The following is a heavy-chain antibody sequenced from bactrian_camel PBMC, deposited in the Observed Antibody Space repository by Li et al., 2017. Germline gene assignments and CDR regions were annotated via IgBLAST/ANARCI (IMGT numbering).Heavy chain of an antibody. CDR3: AADYPSPFCSGGYFSKNFGV. CDR2: LHNGGAS. D-gene: IGHD2*01. CDR1: GDAGSQYC. Sequence: HVQLVESGGGSVETGGSLKLSCTVSGDAGSQYCIVWFHQAPGKEREAVAGLHNGGASWLAPSVEGRFSTSRDNADNTLHLEMNSLKPEDTAMYYCAADYPSPFCSGGYFSKNFGVWGQGTQVTVS. J-gene: IGHJ6*01. V-gene: IGHV3S55*01.